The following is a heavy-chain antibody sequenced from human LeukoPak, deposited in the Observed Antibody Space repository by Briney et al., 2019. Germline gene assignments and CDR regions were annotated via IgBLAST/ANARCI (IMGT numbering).Heavy chain of an antibody. CDR3: ASQSRTIAAAGISMFDY. D-gene: IGHD6-13*01. CDR1: GFTFSDYY. J-gene: IGHJ4*02. V-gene: IGHV3-11*06. Sequence: PGGSLRLSCAASGFTFSDYYMSWIRQAPGKGLEWVSYISSSSSYTNYADSVKGRFTISRDNAKNSLYLQMNSLRAEDTAVYYCASQSRTIAAAGISMFDYWGQGTLVTVSS. CDR2: ISSSSSYT.